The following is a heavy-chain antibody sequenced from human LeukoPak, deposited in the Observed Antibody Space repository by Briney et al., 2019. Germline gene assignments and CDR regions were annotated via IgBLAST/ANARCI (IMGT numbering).Heavy chain of an antibody. CDR1: GGSFSGYY. D-gene: IGHD4-17*01. V-gene: IGHV4-34*01. J-gene: IGHJ4*02. CDR3: ARADYGDYQYYFDY. Sequence: SETPSLTCAVYGGSFSGYYWSWIRQPPGKGLEWIGEINHSGSTNYNPSLKSRVTISVDTSKNQFSLKLSSVTAADTAVYYCARADYGDYQYYFDYWGQGTLVTVSS. CDR2: INHSGST.